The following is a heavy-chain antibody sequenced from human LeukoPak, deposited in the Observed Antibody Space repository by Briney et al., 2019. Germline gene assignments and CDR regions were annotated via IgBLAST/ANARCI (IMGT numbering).Heavy chain of an antibody. CDR2: IKYDGREK. Sequence: GRSLRLSRAASGFSFSNNWMFWVRQAPGKGLECVANIKYDGREKYYVDSVRGRFTISRDNAKNSLYLQMNSLRAEDTAVYYCAREPAYGSGSYPLDYWGQGTLVTVSS. D-gene: IGHD3-10*01. CDR3: AREPAYGSGSYPLDY. J-gene: IGHJ4*02. CDR1: GFSFSNNW. V-gene: IGHV3-7*01.